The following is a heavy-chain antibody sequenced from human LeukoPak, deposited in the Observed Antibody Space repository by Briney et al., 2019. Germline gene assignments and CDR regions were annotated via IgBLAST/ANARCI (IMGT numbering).Heavy chain of an antibody. J-gene: IGHJ4*02. CDR2: ISSSSSYI. V-gene: IGHV3-21*01. CDR3: ASLGGLYYYDSSGYYY. Sequence: GGSLRLSCAASGFTFSSYSMNWVRQAPGKGLEWVSSISSSSSYIYYADSVKGRFTISRDNAKNSLYLQMNSLRAEDTAVYYCASLGGLYYYDSSGYYYWGQGTLVTVSS. D-gene: IGHD3-22*01. CDR1: GFTFSSYS.